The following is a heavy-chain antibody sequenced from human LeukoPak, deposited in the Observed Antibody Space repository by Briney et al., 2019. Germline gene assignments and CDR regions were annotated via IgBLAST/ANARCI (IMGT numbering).Heavy chain of an antibody. CDR2: IIPMFGTA. CDR1: GGTFIIYA. Sequence: ASVRVSFKASGGTFIIYAISWVRQAPGQGVEWMGGIIPMFGTANSAQKFQGRVTITADKSTSTAYMELSSLRSEDTAVYYCARDPEAGNETLLGDYWGQGTLVTVSS. J-gene: IGHJ4*02. V-gene: IGHV1-69*06. D-gene: IGHD3-16*01. CDR3: ARDPEAGNETLLGDY.